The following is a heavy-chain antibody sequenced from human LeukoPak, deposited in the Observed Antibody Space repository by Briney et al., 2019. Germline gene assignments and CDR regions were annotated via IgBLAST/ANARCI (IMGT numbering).Heavy chain of an antibody. Sequence: AETLSLTCTVSGGSISSSSYYWGWIRQPPGKGLEWIVSIYYSGSTYYNPSLNSRVTISVDTSKNQFSLKLSSVTAADTAVYYCARRAAKGGYYFDYWGQGTLVTASS. CDR2: IYYSGST. J-gene: IGHJ4*02. CDR3: ARRAAKGGYYFDY. V-gene: IGHV4-39*01. CDR1: GGSISSSSYY.